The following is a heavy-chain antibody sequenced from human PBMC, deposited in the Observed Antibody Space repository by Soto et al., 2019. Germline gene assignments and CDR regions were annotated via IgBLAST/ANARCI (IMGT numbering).Heavy chain of an antibody. CDR1: GFSFSSYA. CDR2: ISYDGSNK. CDR3: ERETVRTFDY. D-gene: IGHD3-16*01. J-gene: IGHJ4*02. V-gene: IGHV3-30-3*01. Sequence: QVQLVESGGGVVQPGRSLRLSCAASGFSFSSYAMHWVRQAPGKGLEWVGVISYDGSNKYYADSVKGRFTISRDNSKNTLYLQMNSLRAEDTAVYYCERETVRTFDYWGQGNLVTVSS.